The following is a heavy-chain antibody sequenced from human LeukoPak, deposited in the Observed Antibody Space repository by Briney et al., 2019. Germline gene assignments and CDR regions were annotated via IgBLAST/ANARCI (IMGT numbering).Heavy chain of an antibody. CDR3: ASHSSSWYGFDY. D-gene: IGHD6-13*01. Sequence: GGSLRLSCSASGFTFSSNHMSWVRQAPGKGLEWVSVIYSGGSTYYADSVKGRFTISRDNSKNTLYLRMNSLRAEDTAVYYCASHSSSWYGFDYWGQGTLVTVSS. CDR1: GFTFSSNH. CDR2: IYSGGST. J-gene: IGHJ4*02. V-gene: IGHV3-53*01.